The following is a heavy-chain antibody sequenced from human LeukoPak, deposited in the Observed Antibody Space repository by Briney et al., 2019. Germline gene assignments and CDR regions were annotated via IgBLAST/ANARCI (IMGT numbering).Heavy chain of an antibody. V-gene: IGHV3-30*18. J-gene: IGHJ5*02. Sequence: PGGSLRLSCAASGFTFSSYGMHWVRQAPGKGLEWVAVISYDGSNKYYADSVEGRFTISRDNSKNTLYLQMNSLRAEDTAVYYCAKDALGYCSGGSCSTRSWFDPWGQGTLVTVSS. CDR3: AKDALGYCSGGSCSTRSWFDP. CDR2: ISYDGSNK. CDR1: GFTFSSYG. D-gene: IGHD2-15*01.